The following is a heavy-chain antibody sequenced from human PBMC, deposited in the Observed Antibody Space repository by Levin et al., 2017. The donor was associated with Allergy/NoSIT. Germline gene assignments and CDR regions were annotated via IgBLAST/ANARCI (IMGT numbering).Heavy chain of an antibody. D-gene: IGHD6-13*01. CDR3: AKDVVFGTSSWALDY. CDR2: ITDSGRT. CDR1: GFTFSSYA. Sequence: PGGSLRLSCAASGFTFSSYAMSWVRQAPGKGLEWVSAITDSGRTYYADSVKGRFTVSRDNSKNTLYLQMNSLRADDTAVYYCAKDVVFGTSSWALDYWGQGTLVTVSS. V-gene: IGHV3-23*01. J-gene: IGHJ4*02.